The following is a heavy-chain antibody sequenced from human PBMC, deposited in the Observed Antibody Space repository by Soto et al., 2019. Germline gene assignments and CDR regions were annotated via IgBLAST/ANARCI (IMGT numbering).Heavy chain of an antibody. V-gene: IGHV1-18*01. Sequence: QAQLVQSGAEVKKPGASVKVSCKASGYNFTSYGISWVRQAPGQGLEWMGWISAYSGDTRNIQKFQGRVTMTRDRSTSTAYMELRSLRSDDTAVYYCATVAGAVDIWGQGTMVIVSS. CDR2: ISAYSGDT. CDR1: GYNFTSYG. D-gene: IGHD6-19*01. CDR3: ATVAGAVDI. J-gene: IGHJ3*02.